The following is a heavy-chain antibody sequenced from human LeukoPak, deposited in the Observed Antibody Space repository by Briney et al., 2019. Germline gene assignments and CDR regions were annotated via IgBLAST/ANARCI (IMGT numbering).Heavy chain of an antibody. Sequence: KPSETLSLTCTVSGGSISSSSYYWGWIRQPPGKGLEWIGSIYYSGSTYYNPSLKSRVTISVDTSKNQFSLKLSSVTAADTAVYYCARSDLASKWELQPGYFDYWGQGTLVTVSS. V-gene: IGHV4-39*01. J-gene: IGHJ4*02. CDR3: ARSDLASKWELQPGYFDY. CDR2: IYYSGST. CDR1: GGSISSSSYY. D-gene: IGHD1-26*01.